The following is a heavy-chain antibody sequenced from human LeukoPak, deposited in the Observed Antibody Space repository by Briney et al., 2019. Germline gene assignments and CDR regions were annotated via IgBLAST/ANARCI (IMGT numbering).Heavy chain of an antibody. CDR1: GFSFSSYS. V-gene: IGHV3-21*01. J-gene: IGHJ2*01. CDR3: ARSALAVATIHRYFDL. CDR2: IRSSSSYI. D-gene: IGHD5-12*01. Sequence: GGSLRLSCAASGFSFSSYSMNWVRQAPGKGLEWVSSIRSSSSYIYYADSVKGRFTISRDNAKNSLYLQMNSLRAEDTAVYYCARSALAVATIHRYFDLWGRGTLVTVSS.